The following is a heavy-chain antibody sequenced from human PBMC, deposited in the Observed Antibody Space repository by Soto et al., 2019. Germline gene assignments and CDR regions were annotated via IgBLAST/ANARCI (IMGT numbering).Heavy chain of an antibody. Sequence: GASVKVSCKASGGTFSSYAISWVRPAPGQGLEWMGGIIPIFGTANYALNFRGRVTMTRDTSISTAYMELTSLTSDDTAVYFCARVPVSDFVWGSYRYTFDYWGQGTLVTVSA. CDR3: ARVPVSDFVWGSYRYTFDY. CDR2: IIPIFGTA. D-gene: IGHD3-16*02. CDR1: GGTFSSYA. V-gene: IGHV1-69*05. J-gene: IGHJ4*02.